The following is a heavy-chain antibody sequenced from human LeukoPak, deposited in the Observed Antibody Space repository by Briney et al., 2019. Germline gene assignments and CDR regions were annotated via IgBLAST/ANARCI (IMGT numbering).Heavy chain of an antibody. J-gene: IGHJ6*03. CDR2: IYTSGST. D-gene: IGHD2-15*01. CDR3: ARQVVDYTVDYYMDV. Sequence: PSETLSLTCTVSGGSISSYYWSWIRQPPGKGLEWIGYIYTSGSTNYNPSLKSRVTISVDTSENQFSLKLSSVTAADTAVYYCARQVVDYTVDYYMDVWGKGTTVTVSS. CDR1: GGSISSYY. V-gene: IGHV4-4*09.